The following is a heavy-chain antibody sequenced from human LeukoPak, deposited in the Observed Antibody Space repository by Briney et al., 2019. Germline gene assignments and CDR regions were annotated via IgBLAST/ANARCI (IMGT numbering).Heavy chain of an antibody. V-gene: IGHV3-7*03. CDR1: GFTFRSYW. J-gene: IGHJ4*02. CDR2: INPDGSEK. D-gene: IGHD1-26*01. CDR3: ARDRAYSAFDY. Sequence: GGSLRLSCAASGFTFRSYWMNWARQAPGRGLERVAIINPDGSEKYYLESLKGRITISRDNAENSVHLQMNSLKAEDTAIYYCARDRAYSAFDYWGQGTLVTVSS.